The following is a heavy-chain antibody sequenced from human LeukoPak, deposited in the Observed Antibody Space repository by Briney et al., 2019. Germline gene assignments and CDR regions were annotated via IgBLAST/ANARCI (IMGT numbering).Heavy chain of an antibody. CDR2: IYYNGDT. J-gene: IGHJ5*02. D-gene: IGHD3-10*01. CDR1: GGSITGYS. CDR3: VRGPYGSSISNWFDP. Sequence: SETLSLTCSVSGGSITGYSWSWIRQTPGKGLEWIGYIYYNGDTLYNPSLNSRLSMSVDTPNKQFSLNLRSVTAADTAVYYCVRGPYGSSISNWFDPWGQGLLVTVSS. V-gene: IGHV4-59*01.